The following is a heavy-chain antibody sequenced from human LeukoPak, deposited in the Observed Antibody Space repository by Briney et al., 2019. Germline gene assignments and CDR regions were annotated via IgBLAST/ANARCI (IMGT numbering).Heavy chain of an antibody. J-gene: IGHJ4*02. CDR1: GFTFSSYA. CDR2: ISGSGGST. Sequence: GGSLRLSCAASGFTFSSYAMSWVRQAPGKGLEWASAISGSGGSTYYADSVKGRFTISRDNSKNTLYLQMNSLRAEDTAVYYCAKDLNYYDSSGSDYWGQGTLVTVSS. V-gene: IGHV3-23*01. CDR3: AKDLNYYDSSGSDY. D-gene: IGHD3-22*01.